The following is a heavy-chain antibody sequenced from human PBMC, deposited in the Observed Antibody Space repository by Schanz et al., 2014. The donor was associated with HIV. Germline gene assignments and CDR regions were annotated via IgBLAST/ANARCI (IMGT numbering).Heavy chain of an antibody. J-gene: IGHJ6*02. D-gene: IGHD2-21*02. V-gene: IGHV3-13*01. Sequence: EVQLVESGGGLVQPGGSLRLSCAASGFTFSSYDMHWFRQGRGKGLEWVSTIYTTGDTYYQASVEGRFTISRENAKNSLYLQMNSLRAGDTAVYYCARERMTANWKAGMDVWGQGTTVTVSS. CDR3: ARERMTANWKAGMDV. CDR1: GFTFSSYD. CDR2: IYTTGDT.